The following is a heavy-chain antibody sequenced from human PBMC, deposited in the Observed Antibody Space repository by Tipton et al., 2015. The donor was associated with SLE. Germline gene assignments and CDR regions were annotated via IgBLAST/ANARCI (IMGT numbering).Heavy chain of an antibody. CDR3: ARGTPIIN. D-gene: IGHD2-15*01. CDR2: IGGSSSPI. J-gene: IGHJ4*02. Sequence: RSLRLSCAASGFTFNDYSMNWVRQAPGKGLEWVSYIGGSSSPIYYADSVKGRFTISRDNAQNSVYLQMNSLRAEDTAVYYCARGTPIINWGQGRLVTVSS. CDR1: GFTFNDYS. V-gene: IGHV3-48*01.